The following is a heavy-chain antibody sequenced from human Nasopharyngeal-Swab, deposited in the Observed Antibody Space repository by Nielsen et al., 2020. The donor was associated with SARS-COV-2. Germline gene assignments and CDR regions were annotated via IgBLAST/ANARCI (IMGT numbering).Heavy chain of an antibody. J-gene: IGHJ4*02. CDR1: GGSIISYY. CDR2: IYYSGST. Sequence: SETLSLTCTVSGGSIISYYWTWIRQPPGKGLEWIGYIYYSGSTNYNPSLKSRVTISVDTSKNQFSLKLSSVTAADTAVYYCARQKGGYDFWSGYYHGVYFDYWGQGTLVTVSS. D-gene: IGHD3-3*01. CDR3: ARQKGGYDFWSGYYHGVYFDY. V-gene: IGHV4-59*08.